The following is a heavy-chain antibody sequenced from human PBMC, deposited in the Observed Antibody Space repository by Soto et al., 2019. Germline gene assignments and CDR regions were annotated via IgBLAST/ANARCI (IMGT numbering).Heavy chain of an antibody. V-gene: IGHV4-31*03. J-gene: IGHJ4*02. CDR2: IYYSGST. D-gene: IGHD3-22*01. CDR1: GGSISSGGYY. CDR3: ARDDDSSGYYVD. Sequence: PSETLSLTCTVSGGSISSGGYYWSWIRQHPGKGLEWIGYIYYSGSTYYNPSLKSRVTISVDTSKNQFSLKLSSVTAADTAVYYCARDDDSSGYYVDWGKGTLVTVS.